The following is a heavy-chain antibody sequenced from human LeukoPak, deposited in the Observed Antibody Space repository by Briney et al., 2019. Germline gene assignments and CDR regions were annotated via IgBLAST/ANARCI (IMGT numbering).Heavy chain of an antibody. CDR1: GFTFSSYA. D-gene: IGHD6-19*01. CDR2: ISYDGSNK. J-gene: IGHJ4*02. Sequence: GRSLRLSCAASGFTFSSYAMHWVRQAPGKGLEWVAVISYDGSNKYYADSVKGRFTISRDNSKNTLYLQMNSLRAEDTAVYYCARPGEQWLTYFDYWGQGTRVTVSS. CDR3: ARPGEQWLTYFDY. V-gene: IGHV3-30-3*01.